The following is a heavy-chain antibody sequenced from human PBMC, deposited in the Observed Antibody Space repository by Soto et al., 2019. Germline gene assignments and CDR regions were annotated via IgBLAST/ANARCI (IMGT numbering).Heavy chain of an antibody. J-gene: IGHJ3*02. CDR2: IYYSGST. CDR3: AREDGSGQLTGDAFDI. CDR1: GGSISSYY. Sequence: SETLSLTCTVSGGSISSYYWSWIRQPPGKGLEWIGYIYYSGSTNYNPSLKSRVTISVDTSKNQFSLKLSSVTAADTAVYYCAREDGSGQLTGDAFDIWGQGTMVTVSS. D-gene: IGHD7-27*01. V-gene: IGHV4-59*01.